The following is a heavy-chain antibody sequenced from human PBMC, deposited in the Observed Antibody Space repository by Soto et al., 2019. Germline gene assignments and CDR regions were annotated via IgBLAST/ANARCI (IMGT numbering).Heavy chain of an antibody. CDR2: ISYDGSNK. J-gene: IGHJ6*02. CDR1: GFTFSSYG. Sequence: QVQLVESGGGVVQPGRSLRLSCAASGFTFSSYGMHWVRQAPGKGLEWVAVISYDGSNKYYADSVKGRFTISRDNSKNTLYMQMNSLRAEDTAVYYCAKSSGYCSGGSCYSTGCMDVWGQGTTVTVSS. D-gene: IGHD2-15*01. V-gene: IGHV3-30*18. CDR3: AKSSGYCSGGSCYSTGCMDV.